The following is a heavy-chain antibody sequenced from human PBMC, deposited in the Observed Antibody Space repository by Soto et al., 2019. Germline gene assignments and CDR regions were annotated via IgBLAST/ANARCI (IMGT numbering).Heavy chain of an antibody. CDR2: ISAYNGNT. CDR3: ARDHRTGYYASGSYLGGNWFDP. J-gene: IGHJ5*02. CDR1: GYTFTSYG. D-gene: IGHD3-10*01. V-gene: IGHV1-18*04. Sequence: ASVKVSCKASGYTFTSYGISWVRQAPGQGLEWMGWISAYNGNTNYAQKLQGRVTMTTDTSTSTAYMELRSLRSDYTAVYYCARDHRTGYYASGSYLGGNWFDPWGQGTLVTASS.